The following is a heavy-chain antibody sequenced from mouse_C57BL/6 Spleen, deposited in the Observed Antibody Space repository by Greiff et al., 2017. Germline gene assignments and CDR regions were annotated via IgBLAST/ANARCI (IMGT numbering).Heavy chain of an antibody. Sequence: EVKLVESGGGLVQPGGSLKLSCAASGFTFSDYYMYWVRQTPEKRLEWVAYISNGGGSTYYPDTVKGRFTISRDNAKNTLYLQMSRLKSEDTAMYYCARRRYGSGYFDVWGTGTTVTVSS. D-gene: IGHD1-1*01. CDR3: ARRRYGSGYFDV. V-gene: IGHV5-12*01. CDR2: ISNGGGST. J-gene: IGHJ1*03. CDR1: GFTFSDYY.